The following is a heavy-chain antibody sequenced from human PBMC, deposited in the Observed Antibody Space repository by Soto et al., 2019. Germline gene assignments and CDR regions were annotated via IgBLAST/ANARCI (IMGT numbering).Heavy chain of an antibody. CDR3: TRGPYGDYVYYYYGMDV. CDR2: IRSKANSYAT. D-gene: IGHD4-17*01. J-gene: IGHJ6*02. CDR1: GFTFSGSA. V-gene: IGHV3-73*01. Sequence: GGSLRLSCAASGFTFSGSAMHWVRQASGKGLEWVGRIRSKANSYATAYAASVKGRFTISRDDSKNTAYLQMNSLKTEDTAVYYCTRGPYGDYVYYYYGMDVWGQGTTVTVSS.